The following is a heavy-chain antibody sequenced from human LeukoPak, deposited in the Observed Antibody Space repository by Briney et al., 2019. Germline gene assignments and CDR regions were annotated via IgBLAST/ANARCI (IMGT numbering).Heavy chain of an antibody. J-gene: IGHJ4*02. Sequence: GGSLRLSCAASGFTFSSYGMHWVRQAPGKGLEWVAVISYDGSNKYYADSVKGRFTISRDNSKNTLYLQMNSLRAEDTAVYYCAKDAVYDSSGYYSSSVVDYWGQGTLVTVSS. CDR1: GFTFSSYG. CDR2: ISYDGSNK. D-gene: IGHD3-22*01. CDR3: AKDAVYDSSGYYSSSVVDY. V-gene: IGHV3-30*18.